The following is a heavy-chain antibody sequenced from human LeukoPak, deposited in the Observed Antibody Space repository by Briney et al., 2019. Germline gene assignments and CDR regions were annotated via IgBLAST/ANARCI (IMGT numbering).Heavy chain of an antibody. CDR3: AKDPAGGGPDDDMDV. CDR1: GFTLNIYG. Sequence: GGSLRLSCAASGFTLNIYGMSWVRQAPGKGLEWVSSISGSGGSTYYGDSVKGRFTISRDNSKNTLYLQMNSLRAEDTALYYCAKDPAGGGPDDDMDVWGQGTTVIVSS. D-gene: IGHD6-13*01. J-gene: IGHJ6*02. CDR2: ISGSGGST. V-gene: IGHV3-23*01.